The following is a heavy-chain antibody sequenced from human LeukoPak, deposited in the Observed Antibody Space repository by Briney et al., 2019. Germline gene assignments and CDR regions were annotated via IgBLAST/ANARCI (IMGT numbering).Heavy chain of an antibody. CDR2: ISWNSGSI. Sequence: GGSLRLSCAASGFTFDVYAMHCVRHALGGGLERVSGISWNSGSIGYADSVKGRSTISRDNAKNSLYLQMNSLRAEDTAVYYCAKTPNYEYSSSSGYWGQGTLVTVSS. J-gene: IGHJ4*02. CDR1: GFTFDVYA. V-gene: IGHV3-9*01. CDR3: AKTPNYEYSSSSGY. D-gene: IGHD6-6*01.